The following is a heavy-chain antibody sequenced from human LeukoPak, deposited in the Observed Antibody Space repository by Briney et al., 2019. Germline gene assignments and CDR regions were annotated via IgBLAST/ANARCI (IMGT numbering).Heavy chain of an antibody. Sequence: GGSLRLSCAASGFIFSDYYMTWIRQAPGKGLEWISYITTNGASTYYASSVKGRFTISRDNAQNSLFLQMNSLRAEDTAIYYCARVGLDNTGWHISWFDPWGQGTLVTVSS. CDR1: GFIFSDYY. CDR3: ARVGLDNTGWHISWFDP. D-gene: IGHD6-19*01. CDR2: ITTNGAST. V-gene: IGHV3-11*01. J-gene: IGHJ5*02.